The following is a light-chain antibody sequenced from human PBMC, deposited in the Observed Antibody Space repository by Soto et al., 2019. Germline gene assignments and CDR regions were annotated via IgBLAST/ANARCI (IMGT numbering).Light chain of an antibody. J-gene: IGLJ2*01. V-gene: IGLV1-40*01. CDR3: QSYDSSLSGREV. CDR1: SSNIGAEYD. CDR2: GNT. Sequence: QPVLTQPPSVSGAPGQRVTISCTGSSSNIGAEYDVHWYQQVPGTAPKLLIYGNTNRPSGVPDRFSGSKSGTSASLAITGLQAEDEADYYCQSYDSSLSGREVFGGGTKLTVL.